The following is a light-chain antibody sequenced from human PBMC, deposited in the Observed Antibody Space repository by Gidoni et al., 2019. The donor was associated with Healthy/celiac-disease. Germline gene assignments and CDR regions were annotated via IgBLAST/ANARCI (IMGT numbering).Light chain of an antibody. Sequence: EIGLTQSPATLSLSPGERATLACRASQSVSSYLAWYQQKPGQAPRLLIYDASNRATGIPARFSGIGSGTDFTLTISSLEPEDFAVYYCQQRSNWLYTFGQGTKLEIK. J-gene: IGKJ2*01. V-gene: IGKV3-11*01. CDR3: QQRSNWLYT. CDR1: QSVSSY. CDR2: DAS.